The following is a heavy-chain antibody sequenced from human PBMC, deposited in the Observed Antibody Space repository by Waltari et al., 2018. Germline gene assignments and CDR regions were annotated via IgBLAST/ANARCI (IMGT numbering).Heavy chain of an antibody. D-gene: IGHD6-13*01. J-gene: IGHJ4*02. V-gene: IGHV4-31*03. CDR1: GGSISSGGYT. CDR2: IYYSGST. CDR3: AGSGTAVFDY. Sequence: QVQLQESGPRLVKPSPTLSPTCTVAGGSISSGGYTWSWIRQHPGKGLEWIGYIYYSGSTYYNPSLKSRVTISVDTSKNQFSLKLSSVTAADTAVYYCAGSGTAVFDYWGQGTLVTVSS.